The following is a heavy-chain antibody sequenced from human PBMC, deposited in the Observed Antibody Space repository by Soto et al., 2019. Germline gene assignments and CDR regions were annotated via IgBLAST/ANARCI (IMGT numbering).Heavy chain of an antibody. J-gene: IGHJ4*02. CDR3: ARARGYYDSSGSWPYFDD. CDR1: GGTFSSYA. Sequence: SVKVSCKASGGTFSSYAISWVRQAPGQGLEWMGGIIPIFGTANYAQKFQGRVTITADESTSTAYMELSSLRSEDTAVYYCARARGYYDSSGSWPYFDDWGQGTLVTVSS. V-gene: IGHV1-69*13. CDR2: IIPIFGTA. D-gene: IGHD3-22*01.